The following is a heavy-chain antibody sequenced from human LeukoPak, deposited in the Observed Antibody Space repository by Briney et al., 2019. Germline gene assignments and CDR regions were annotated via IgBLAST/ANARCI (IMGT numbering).Heavy chain of an antibody. CDR2: IIPIFGTA. CDR3: ARVRYYGSGSYWRRWFDP. J-gene: IGHJ5*02. V-gene: IGHV1-69*13. D-gene: IGHD3-10*01. CDR1: GYTFTSYG. Sequence: GASVKVSCKASGYTFTSYGISWVRQAPGQGLEWMGGIIPIFGTANYAQKFQGRVTITADESTSTAYMELSSLRSEDTAVYYCARVRYYGSGSYWRRWFDPWGQGTLVTVSS.